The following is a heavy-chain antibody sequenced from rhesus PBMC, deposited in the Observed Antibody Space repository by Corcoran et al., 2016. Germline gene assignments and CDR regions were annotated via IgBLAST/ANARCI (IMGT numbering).Heavy chain of an antibody. Sequence: EVQLVETGGGLVQPGGSPKLSCAASGFTFSSYGMSWVRQAPGKGLEWVSDINSGGGSTYYADSVKGRFTISRDNSKNTLSLQMNSLRAEDTAVYYCVSGDYNIWTGYRYFDYWGQGVLVTVSS. CDR2: INSGGGST. V-gene: IGHV3S5*01. D-gene: IGHD3-3*01. CDR1: GFTFSSYG. J-gene: IGHJ4*01. CDR3: VSGDYNIWTGYRYFDY.